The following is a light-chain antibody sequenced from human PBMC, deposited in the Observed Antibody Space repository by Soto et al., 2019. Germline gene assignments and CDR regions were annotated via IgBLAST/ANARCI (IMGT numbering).Light chain of an antibody. CDR3: QQYDNRPPVFT. CDR2: DAS. Sequence: DIQMTQSPSSLSACVGDRVTITCQASQDISNYLNWYQQKPGKAPKLLIYDASNLETGVPSRFSGSGSGTDFTFTISSLQPEDIATYYCQQYDNRPPVFTFGPGTNADIK. CDR1: QDISNY. V-gene: IGKV1-33*01. J-gene: IGKJ3*01.